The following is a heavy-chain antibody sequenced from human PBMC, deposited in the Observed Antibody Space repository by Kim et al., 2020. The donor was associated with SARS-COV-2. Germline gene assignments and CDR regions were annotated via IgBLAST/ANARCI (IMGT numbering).Heavy chain of an antibody. D-gene: IGHD3-22*01. CDR2: ISYDGSNK. V-gene: IGHV3-30*18. J-gene: IGHJ4*01. CDR1: GFTFSSYG. CDR3: AKDRFGYYYDSSGYHDY. Sequence: GGSLRLSCAASGFTFSSYGMHWVRQAPGKGLEWVAVISYDGSNKYYADSVKGRFTISRDNSKNTLYLQMNSLRAEDTAVYYCAKDRFGYYYDSSGYHDY.